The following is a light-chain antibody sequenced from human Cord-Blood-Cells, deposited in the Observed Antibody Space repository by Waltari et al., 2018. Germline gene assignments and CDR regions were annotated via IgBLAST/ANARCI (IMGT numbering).Light chain of an antibody. V-gene: IGKV3-20*01. CDR1: QSVSSSY. J-gene: IGKJ1*01. CDR2: GAS. CDR3: QQYGSSPWT. Sequence: EIVLTRSPGPLSLSPGERATLSCMASQSVSSSYLAWYQQKPGQAHRLLIYGASSRATGIPDRISGSGSRTDFTLTISRLEPEDFAVYYCQQYGSSPWTFGQGTKVEIK.